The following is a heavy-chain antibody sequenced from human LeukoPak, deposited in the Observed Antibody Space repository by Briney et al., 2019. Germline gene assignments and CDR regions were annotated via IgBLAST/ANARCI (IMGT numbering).Heavy chain of an antibody. D-gene: IGHD4/OR15-4a*01. J-gene: IGHJ4*02. V-gene: IGHV3-21*01. CDR1: GFTFSSYS. CDR3: ARAGAGQGFDY. CDR2: ISSSSSYI. Sequence: GGSLRLSCAASGFTFSSYSMNWVRQAPGKGLEWISSISSSSSYIYYADSVKGRFTISRDNAKNSLYLQMNSLRAEDTAVYYCARAGAGQGFDYWGQGTLVTVSS.